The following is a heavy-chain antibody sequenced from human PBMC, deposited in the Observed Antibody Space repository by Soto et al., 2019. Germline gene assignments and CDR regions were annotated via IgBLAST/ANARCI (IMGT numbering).Heavy chain of an antibody. CDR3: AGASPYGYSPCLFDY. Sequence: QVQLLQSGAEVKKPWSSVKVSCKASGGTFSSYAISWGRQAPGQGLEWMGGIIPIFGTANYAHKCHGRVTITADESTSTASMELCSLRSDDTAVYYCAGASPYGYSPCLFDYCGQGTLVTVS. CDR1: GGTFSSYA. D-gene: IGHD5-18*01. CDR2: IIPIFGTA. V-gene: IGHV1-69*01. J-gene: IGHJ4*02.